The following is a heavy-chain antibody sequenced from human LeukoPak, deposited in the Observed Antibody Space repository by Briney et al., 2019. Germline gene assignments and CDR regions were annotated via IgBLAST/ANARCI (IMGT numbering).Heavy chain of an antibody. V-gene: IGHV3-53*01. Sequence: GGSLRLSCTGSGFTVSSNSMSWVRQAPGKGLEWVSFIYSDNTHYSDSVKGRVTISRDNSKNTLYLQMNRLRADDTAGYDCSRRAGAYSPPYASWGQGTLVTVSS. CDR1: GFTVSSNS. CDR3: SRRAGAYSPPYAS. CDR2: IYSDNT. D-gene: IGHD4/OR15-4a*01. J-gene: IGHJ5*02.